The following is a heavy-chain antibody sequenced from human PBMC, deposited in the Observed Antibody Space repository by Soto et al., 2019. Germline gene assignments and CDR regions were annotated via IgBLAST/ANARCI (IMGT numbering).Heavy chain of an antibody. CDR1: GGSISSYY. J-gene: IGHJ4*02. CDR3: ARDVGGRVVRYYFDY. Sequence: SETLSLTCTVSGGSISSYYWSWIRQPPGKGLEWIGYIYYSGSTNYNPSLKSRVTISVDTSKNQFSLKLSSVSDADTGLYCSARDVGGRVVRYYFDYWGQGTLVPVSS. D-gene: IGHD3-16*01. CDR2: IYYSGST. V-gene: IGHV4-59*01.